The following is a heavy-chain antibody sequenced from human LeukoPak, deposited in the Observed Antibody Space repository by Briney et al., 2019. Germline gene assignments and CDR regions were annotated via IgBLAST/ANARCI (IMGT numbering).Heavy chain of an antibody. CDR3: AREMTTVAFDY. CDR2: IKQDGSEK. V-gene: IGHV3-7*01. D-gene: IGHD4-23*01. Sequence: GGSLRLSCAASGFTFSSYWMSWVRQAPGKGLEWVANIKQDGSEKYYVDSVKGRFTISRDNAKNSLYLQMNSLRAEDAAVYYCAREMTTVAFDYWGQGTLVTVSS. J-gene: IGHJ4*02. CDR1: GFTFSSYW.